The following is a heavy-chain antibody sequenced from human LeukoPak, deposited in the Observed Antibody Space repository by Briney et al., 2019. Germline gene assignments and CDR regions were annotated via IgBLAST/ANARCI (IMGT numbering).Heavy chain of an antibody. V-gene: IGHV3-21*01. CDR1: GFTFSSYS. J-gene: IGHJ3*02. D-gene: IGHD5-18*01. CDR3: ARAGIQLWSRGAFDI. Sequence: PGGSLRLSCAASGFTFSSYSMNWVRQAPGKGLEWVSSISSSSSYIYYADSVKGRFTISRDNAKNSLYLQMNSLRAEDTAVYYCARAGIQLWSRGAFDIWGQGTMVTVSS. CDR2: ISSSSSYI.